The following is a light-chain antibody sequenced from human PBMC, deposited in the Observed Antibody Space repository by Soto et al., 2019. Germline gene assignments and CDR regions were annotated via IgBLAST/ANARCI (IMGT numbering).Light chain of an antibody. J-gene: IGLJ2*01. Sequence: QSVLTQPPSASGTPGQRVTISCSGSNSNIGSNSLNWYQQLPGTAPRLLIYSSTQRPSGVPDRFAASKSGTSASLAISGLRSDDEADYYWAAWDDSLSGPIFGGGTQLTVL. V-gene: IGLV1-44*01. CDR2: SST. CDR3: AAWDDSLSGPI. CDR1: NSNIGSNS.